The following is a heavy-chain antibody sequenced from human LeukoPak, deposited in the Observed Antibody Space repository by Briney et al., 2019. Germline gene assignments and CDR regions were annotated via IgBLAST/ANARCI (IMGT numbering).Heavy chain of an antibody. J-gene: IGHJ3*02. D-gene: IGHD3-22*01. Sequence: PSETLSLTCTVSGGSISSSSYYWGWIRQPPGKGLEWIGSIYYSGSTYYNPSLKSRVTISVDTSKNQFSLKLSSVTAADTAVYYCARAANYYDSSGYYRTRPSDAFDIWGQGTMVTVSS. V-gene: IGHV4-39*07. CDR3: ARAANYYDSSGYYRTRPSDAFDI. CDR1: GGSISSSSYY. CDR2: IYYSGST.